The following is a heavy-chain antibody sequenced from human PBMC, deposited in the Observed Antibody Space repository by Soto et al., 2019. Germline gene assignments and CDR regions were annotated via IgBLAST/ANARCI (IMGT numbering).Heavy chain of an antibody. Sequence: EVQLVESGGGLVKPGGPLRLSCAASGFTFSSYSMNWVRQAPGKGLEWVSSISSSSSYIYYADSVKGRFTISRDNAKNSLYLQMNSLRAEDTAVYYCARDVTAVTTNQFGYWGQGTLVTVSS. CDR1: GFTFSSYS. CDR3: ARDVTAVTTNQFGY. V-gene: IGHV3-21*01. D-gene: IGHD4-17*01. CDR2: ISSSSSYI. J-gene: IGHJ4*02.